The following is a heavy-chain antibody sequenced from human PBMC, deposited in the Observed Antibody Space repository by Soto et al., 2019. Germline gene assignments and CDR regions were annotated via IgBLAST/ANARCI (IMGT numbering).Heavy chain of an antibody. CDR3: ARPFRARYCSGGSCYGMDV. CDR1: GFTFSSYG. Sequence: QVQLVESGGGVVQPGRSLRLSCAASGFTFSSYGMHWVRQAPGKGLEWVAVLWYDGSNKYYADSVKGRFTISRDNSRNTLYLQMNSLRAEDTAVYYCARPFRARYCSGGSCYGMDVWGQGTTVTVSS. J-gene: IGHJ6*02. V-gene: IGHV3-33*01. D-gene: IGHD2-15*01. CDR2: LWYDGSNK.